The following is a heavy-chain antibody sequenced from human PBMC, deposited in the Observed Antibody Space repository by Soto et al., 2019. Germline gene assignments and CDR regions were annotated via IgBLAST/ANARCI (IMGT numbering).Heavy chain of an antibody. CDR2: IYWDGDK. CDR3: VHNSYSGGAGY. CDR1: GFSLSSSGVA. Sequence: SGPTLVNPTQTLTLTCTFSGFSLSSSGVAVDWVRQPPGKALEWLALIYWDGDKRYSPSLKNRLTITNDTSKNQVVLTLTNMDPVDTATYYCVHNSYSGGAGYWGQGTLVTVSS. V-gene: IGHV2-5*02. D-gene: IGHD6-25*01. J-gene: IGHJ4*02.